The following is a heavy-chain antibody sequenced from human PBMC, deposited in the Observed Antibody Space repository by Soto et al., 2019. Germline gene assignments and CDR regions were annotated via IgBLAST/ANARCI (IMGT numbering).Heavy chain of an antibody. V-gene: IGHV1-69*01. Sequence: QVVQSGAEVRRPGSSVKVSCKASGGTFGNFVINWVRQAPGQGLEGMGGITPVFGTPHYAQRFQGRVTITADESTETVYMEMRGLRVGDTAVYYCAREPTVDTSGYFYYFDFWGQGTLVSVSA. J-gene: IGHJ4*02. D-gene: IGHD3-22*01. CDR2: ITPVFGTP. CDR1: GGTFGNFV. CDR3: AREPTVDTSGYFYYFDF.